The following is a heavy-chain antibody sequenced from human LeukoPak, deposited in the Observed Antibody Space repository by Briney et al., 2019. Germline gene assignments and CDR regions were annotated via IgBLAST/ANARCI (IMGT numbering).Heavy chain of an antibody. CDR3: ARDPSSGWYLKGWFDP. D-gene: IGHD6-19*01. J-gene: IGHJ5*02. Sequence: GGSLRLSCAASGFTVSGDYMNWVRQAPGKGLEWVSSISSSSSYIYYADSVKGRFTISRDNAKNSLYLQMNSLRAEDTAVYYCARDPSSGWYLKGWFDPWGQGTLVTVSS. CDR1: GFTVSGDY. CDR2: ISSSSSYI. V-gene: IGHV3-21*01.